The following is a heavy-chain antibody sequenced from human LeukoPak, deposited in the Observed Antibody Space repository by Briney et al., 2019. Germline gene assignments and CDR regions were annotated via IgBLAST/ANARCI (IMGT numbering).Heavy chain of an antibody. Sequence: GGSLRLSCAASGFTFSSYAMHWVRQAPGKGLEWVAVISYDGSNKYYADSVKGRFTISRDNSKNTLYLQMNSLRAEDTAVYCCARDWGSRSSLDYWGQGTLVTVSS. V-gene: IGHV3-30-3*01. D-gene: IGHD3-16*01. CDR2: ISYDGSNK. J-gene: IGHJ4*02. CDR3: ARDWGSRSSLDY. CDR1: GFTFSSYA.